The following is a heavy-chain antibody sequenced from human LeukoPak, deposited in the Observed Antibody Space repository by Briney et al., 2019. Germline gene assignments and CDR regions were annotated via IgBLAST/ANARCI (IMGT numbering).Heavy chain of an antibody. Sequence: GGSLRLSCAASGFTISSYNMNWVRQAPGKGLEWVASIVSGSGYIYYADSAKGRFTISRDNAKNSLYLQMNSLRAEDTAMYYCAREFLESSGWFYWGQGTLVTVSS. CDR1: GFTISSYN. CDR3: AREFLESSGWFY. D-gene: IGHD6-19*01. V-gene: IGHV3-21*01. J-gene: IGHJ4*02. CDR2: IVSGSGYI.